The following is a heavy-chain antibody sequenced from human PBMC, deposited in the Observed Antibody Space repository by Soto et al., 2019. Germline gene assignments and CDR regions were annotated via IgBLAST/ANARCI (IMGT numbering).Heavy chain of an antibody. CDR2: IYYSGST. Sequence: SEPLSLTCTVSGGSISSGVYYWSWIRQHPGKGLEWIGYIYYSGSTYYNPSLKSRVTISVDTSKNQFSLKLSSVTAADTAVYYCARDRPQLGNDYWGQGTLVTVSS. V-gene: IGHV4-31*03. D-gene: IGHD7-27*01. CDR3: ARDRPQLGNDY. J-gene: IGHJ4*02. CDR1: GGSISSGVYY.